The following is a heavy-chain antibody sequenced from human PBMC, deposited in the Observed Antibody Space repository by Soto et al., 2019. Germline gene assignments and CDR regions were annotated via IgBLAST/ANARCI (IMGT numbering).Heavy chain of an antibody. D-gene: IGHD1-26*01. Sequence: QVQLVQSGAEVKKPGSSVKVSCKASGGTFSSYAISWVRQAPGQGIEWMGGIIPIFGTANYAQKFQGRVTITADKSTSTAYMELSSLRSEDTAVYYCARGGLVGATTADYYYYGMDVWGQGTTVTVSS. CDR3: ARGGLVGATTADYYYYGMDV. V-gene: IGHV1-69*06. CDR2: IIPIFGTA. CDR1: GGTFSSYA. J-gene: IGHJ6*02.